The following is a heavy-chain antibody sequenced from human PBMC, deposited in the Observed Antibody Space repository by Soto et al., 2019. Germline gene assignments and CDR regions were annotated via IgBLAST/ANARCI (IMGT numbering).Heavy chain of an antibody. CDR1: GYSFTSYW. J-gene: IGHJ6*03. Sequence: GESLKISCKGSGYSFTSYWIGWVRQMPGKGLEWMGIIYPGDSDTRYSPSFQGQVTISADKSISTAYLQWSSLKASDTAMYYCARQVTTVVPFRGVYYYNMDVWGKGSTVTVSS. D-gene: IGHD4-4*01. V-gene: IGHV5-51*01. CDR3: ARQVTTVVPFRGVYYYNMDV. CDR2: IYPGDSDT.